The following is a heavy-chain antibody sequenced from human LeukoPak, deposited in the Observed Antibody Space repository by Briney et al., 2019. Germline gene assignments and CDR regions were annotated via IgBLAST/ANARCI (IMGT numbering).Heavy chain of an antibody. D-gene: IGHD1-26*01. CDR3: ARVKVGATIDAFDI. CDR2: IYYSGST. Sequence: SETLSLTCTVSGGSISSSSSYWGWIRQPPGKGLEWIGSIYYSGSTYYNPSLKSRVTISVDTSKNQFSLKLSSVTAADTAVYYCARVKVGATIDAFDIWGQGTMVTVSS. V-gene: IGHV4-39*07. J-gene: IGHJ3*02. CDR1: GGSISSSSSY.